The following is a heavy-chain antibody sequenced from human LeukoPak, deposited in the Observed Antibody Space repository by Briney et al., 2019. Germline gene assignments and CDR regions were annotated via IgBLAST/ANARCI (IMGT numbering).Heavy chain of an antibody. CDR1: GGTFISYA. Sequence: SXKVSCKASGGTFISYAISWVRQAPGQGLEWRGGIIPIFGTANYAQKLQGRGTINTEESTSTAYMELSSLRSGDTAVYYCARFNNQIAADYWGQGTLVTVSS. J-gene: IGHJ4*02. CDR2: IIPIFGTA. V-gene: IGHV1-69*05. D-gene: IGHD6-13*01. CDR3: ARFNNQIAADY.